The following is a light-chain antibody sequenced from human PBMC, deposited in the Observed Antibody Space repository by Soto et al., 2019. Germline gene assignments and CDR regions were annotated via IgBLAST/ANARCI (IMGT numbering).Light chain of an antibody. CDR2: EVS. V-gene: IGLV2-8*01. J-gene: IGLJ1*01. CDR3: SSYAGSNAYV. CDR1: SSDVGYYNY. Sequence: QSALTQPPSASGSPGQSVTISCTGTSSDVGYYNYVSWYQQHPGKAPKLMIYEVSKRPSGVPDRFSGSKSGNTATLTVSGLQAEDEADYYCSSYAGSNAYVFGTGTKVTVL.